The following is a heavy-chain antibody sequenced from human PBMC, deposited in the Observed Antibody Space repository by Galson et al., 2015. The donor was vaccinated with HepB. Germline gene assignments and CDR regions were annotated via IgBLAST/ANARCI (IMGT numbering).Heavy chain of an antibody. CDR2: VSAQGVSK. CDR3: AKGLSAIDCRLEI. CDR1: GFIFNNYA. V-gene: IGHV3-23*01. Sequence: SLRLSCAASGFIFNNYAMTWVRQAPGKGLEWVSTVSAQGVSKYYADSVKGRFSISRDNTKKTMDLEMNSLRVEDTAVYFCAKGLSAIDCRLEIWGQGTLVTVSS. D-gene: IGHD1-1*01. J-gene: IGHJ4*02.